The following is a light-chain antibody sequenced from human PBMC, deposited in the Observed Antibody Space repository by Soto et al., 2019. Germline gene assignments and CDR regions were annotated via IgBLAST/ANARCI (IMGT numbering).Light chain of an antibody. CDR1: SSDIGGYKY. CDR2: DVS. V-gene: IGLV2-14*01. Sequence: QSVLTQPASVSGSPGQSIAISFTGTSSDIGGYKYVNWYQQHPGKVPKVIIYDVSNRPSGVSDRFSGSKSGNTASLTISGLQAEDEADYYCNSYTSSETLVFGGGTKVTVL. J-gene: IGLJ3*02. CDR3: NSYTSSETLV.